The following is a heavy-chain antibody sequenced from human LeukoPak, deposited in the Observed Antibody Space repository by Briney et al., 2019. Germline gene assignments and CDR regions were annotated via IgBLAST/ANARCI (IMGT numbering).Heavy chain of an antibody. CDR3: ARTGKAVAEIPFDY. D-gene: IGHD6-19*01. Sequence: SETLSLTRAVYGGSFSGYYWSWIRQPPGKGLEWIGEINHSGSTDYNPSLKSRVTISVDTSKNQFSLKLSSVTAADTAVYYCARTGKAVAEIPFDYWGQGTLVTVSS. V-gene: IGHV4-34*01. CDR2: INHSGST. J-gene: IGHJ4*02. CDR1: GGSFSGYY.